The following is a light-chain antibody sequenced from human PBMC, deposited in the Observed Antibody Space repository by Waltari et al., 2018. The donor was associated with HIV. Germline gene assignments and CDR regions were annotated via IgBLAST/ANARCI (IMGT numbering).Light chain of an antibody. V-gene: IGLV1-47*02. J-gene: IGLJ2*01. Sequence: QSVLTPPPSASGTPGQSVTISCSGSTSNIEHHYFSWYQQVPGAAPKLLIYNSDQRPAGVPDRFSGSKSGSSASLAISGLRSEDEAHYYCAAWDDSLGDGFFGGGTKLTVL. CDR3: AAWDDSLGDGF. CDR2: NSD. CDR1: TSNIEHHY.